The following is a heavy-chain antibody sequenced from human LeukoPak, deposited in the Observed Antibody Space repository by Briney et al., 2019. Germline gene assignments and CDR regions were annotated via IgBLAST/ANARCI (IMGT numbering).Heavy chain of an antibody. V-gene: IGHV1-2*06. Sequence: ASVKVSCKASGYTFTGYYMHWVRQAPGQGLEWMGRINPNSGGTNYAQKFQGRVTMTRDTSISTAYMELSRLRSDDTAVYYCARDLARRYYYYMDVWGKGTTVTVSS. CDR1: GYTFTGYY. D-gene: IGHD3-3*02. CDR2: INPNSGGT. CDR3: ARDLARRYYYYMDV. J-gene: IGHJ6*03.